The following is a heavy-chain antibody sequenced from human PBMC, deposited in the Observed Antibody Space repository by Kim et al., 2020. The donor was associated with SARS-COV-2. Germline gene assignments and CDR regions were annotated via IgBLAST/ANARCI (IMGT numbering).Heavy chain of an antibody. Sequence: KYSQKFQGRVTITRDTSASTAYMELSSLRSEDTAVYYCARERGGSSGFDYWGQGTLVTVSS. J-gene: IGHJ4*02. V-gene: IGHV1-3*01. D-gene: IGHD3-10*01. CDR3: ARERGGSSGFDY.